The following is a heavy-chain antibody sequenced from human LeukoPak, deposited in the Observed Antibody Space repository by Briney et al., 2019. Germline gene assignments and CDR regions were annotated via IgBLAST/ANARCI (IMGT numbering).Heavy chain of an antibody. CDR1: GFTVSDNH. J-gene: IGHJ3*02. V-gene: IGHV3-66*01. D-gene: IGHD3-9*01. CDR3: AKTDDRWMFAFDI. CDR2: IYYDGTT. Sequence: GGSLRLSCAVSGFTVSDNHVTWVRQAPGKGLECVSVIYYDGTTYYADSVKGRLTIFRDNSKNTLYLQMNSLRAEDTAVYYCAKTDDRWMFAFDIWGQGTMVTVSS.